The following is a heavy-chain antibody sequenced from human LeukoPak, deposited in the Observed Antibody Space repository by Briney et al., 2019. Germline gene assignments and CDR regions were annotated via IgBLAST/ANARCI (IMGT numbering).Heavy chain of an antibody. J-gene: IGHJ1*01. CDR3: ARDHFDSSGYYYLLGYFEH. Sequence: GASVKVSCKASGYTFTNYYAHWVRQAPGQGLKWMGIIKPSGGGTSYALKFQGRVTMTRDTSTSTAYMELSSLRSEDTAVYYCARDHFDSSGYYYLLGYFEHWGQGTLVTVSS. V-gene: IGHV1-46*01. D-gene: IGHD3-22*01. CDR1: GYTFTNYY. CDR2: IKPSGGGT.